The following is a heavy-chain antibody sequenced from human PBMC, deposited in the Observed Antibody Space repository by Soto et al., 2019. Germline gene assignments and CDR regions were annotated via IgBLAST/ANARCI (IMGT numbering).Heavy chain of an antibody. J-gene: IGHJ6*02. V-gene: IGHV3-21*01. CDR2: ISGYGDKT. CDR3: ARGISDYVVVVPAALDV. D-gene: IGHD2-2*01. Sequence: GGSLSLSCVAPPFSPSNFAMSLVRPAPGQGLEWVSGISGYGDKTSYADSVKGRFTISRDNADNSLYLQMNSLRADDTAVYFCARGISDYVVVVPAALDVWGQGTTVTVSS. CDR1: PFSPSNFA.